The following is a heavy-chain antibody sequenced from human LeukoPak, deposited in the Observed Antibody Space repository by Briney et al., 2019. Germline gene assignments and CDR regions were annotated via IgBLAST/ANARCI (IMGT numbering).Heavy chain of an antibody. CDR2: FDPEDGET. Sequence: ASVKVSCKVSGYTLTELSMHWVRQAPGRGLEWMGGFDPEDGETIYAQKLQGRVTMTTDTSTSTAYMELRSLRSDDTAVYYCARDLAGSWYPNWFDPWGQGTLVTVSS. CDR3: ARDLAGSWYPNWFDP. D-gene: IGHD6-13*01. V-gene: IGHV1-24*01. J-gene: IGHJ5*02. CDR1: GYTLTELS.